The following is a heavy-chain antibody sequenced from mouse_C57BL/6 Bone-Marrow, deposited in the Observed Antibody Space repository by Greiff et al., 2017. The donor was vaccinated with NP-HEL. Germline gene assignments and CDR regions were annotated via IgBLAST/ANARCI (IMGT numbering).Heavy chain of an antibody. V-gene: IGHV5-2*01. Sequence: EVKLMESGGGLVQPGESLKLSCESNEYEFPSHDMSWVRKTPEKRLELVAAINSDGGSTYYPATMERRFIISRDNTKKTLYLQMSSLRSEDTALYYCARRSSYWYFDVWGTGTTLTVSS. CDR1: EYEFPSHD. CDR3: ARRSSYWYFDV. CDR2: INSDGGST. J-gene: IGHJ1*03.